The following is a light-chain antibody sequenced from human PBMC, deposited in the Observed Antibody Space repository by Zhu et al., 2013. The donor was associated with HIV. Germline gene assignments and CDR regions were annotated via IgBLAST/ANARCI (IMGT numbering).Light chain of an antibody. J-gene: IGLJ3*02. Sequence: QSVLTQPPSVSGAPGQRVTISCTGSSSNIGAGYDVHWYQQLPGTAPKLLIYGNNNRPSGVPDRFSGSKSGTSASLAISGLQSEDEADYYCAAWDDDLNGGVFGGGTKVTVL. CDR3: AAWDDDLNGGV. V-gene: IGLV1-40*01. CDR2: GNN. CDR1: SSNIGAGYD.